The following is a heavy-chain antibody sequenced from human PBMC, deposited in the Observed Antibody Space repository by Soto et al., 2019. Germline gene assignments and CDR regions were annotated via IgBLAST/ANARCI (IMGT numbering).Heavy chain of an antibody. CDR3: TRYNLLRVSMGGGDDACDI. CDR1: SGSISSSNW. V-gene: IGHV4-4*02. D-gene: IGHD1-20*01. J-gene: IGHJ3*02. Sequence: QVQLQESGPGLVKPSGTLSLTCAVSSGSISSSNWWSWVRQPPGKGLEWIGEIYHSGSTNYNPSLKRSVIISLDQSNIQFALKLSSVTATNTVVYVCTRYNLLRVSMGGGDDACDIWGKGTSGTVSS. CDR2: IYHSGST.